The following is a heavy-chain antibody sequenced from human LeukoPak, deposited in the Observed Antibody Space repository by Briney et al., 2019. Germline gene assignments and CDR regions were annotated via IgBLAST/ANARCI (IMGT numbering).Heavy chain of an antibody. V-gene: IGHV3-7*01. J-gene: IGHJ6*03. CDR1: GFTFGNFW. CDR3: ARDQQGPYYYYMDV. CDR2: MKGDGSHI. Sequence: GGSLRLSCAASGFTFGNFWMSWVRQAPGRGLQWVASMKGDGSHIYYVGSVQGRFTISRDNARNSLYLQMNSLRAEDTAVYYCARDQQGPYYYYMDVWGKGTTVTVSS.